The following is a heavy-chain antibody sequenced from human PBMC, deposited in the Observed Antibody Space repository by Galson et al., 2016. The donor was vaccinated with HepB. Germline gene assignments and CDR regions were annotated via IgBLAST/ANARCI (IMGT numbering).Heavy chain of an antibody. CDR2: TWYDGSKT. J-gene: IGHJ4*02. D-gene: IGHD3-3*01. Sequence: SLRLSCAASGFTFSSYGMHWVRQAPGKGLEWVAFTWYDGSKTFYADSVKGRFTVSRDNSRNTIYLQINTLRAEDTAVYYCARDEIDSIFDARGQGTLVIVSS. CDR1: GFTFSSYG. V-gene: IGHV3-33*01. CDR3: ARDEIDSIFDA.